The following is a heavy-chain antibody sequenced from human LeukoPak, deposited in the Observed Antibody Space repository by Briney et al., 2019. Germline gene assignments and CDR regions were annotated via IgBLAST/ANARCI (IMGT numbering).Heavy chain of an antibody. J-gene: IGHJ4*02. CDR3: ARRRGWKQQLVYFDY. Sequence: SETLSLTCTVSGYSISSGYYWGWIRQPPGKGLEWIGYLFHSGTPRYNPSLKSRVTISADTSKNQFFLTLNSTTAADTAVYFCARRRGWKQQLVYFDYWGQGTLATVSS. V-gene: IGHV4-38-2*02. CDR1: GYSISSGYY. D-gene: IGHD6-13*01. CDR2: LFHSGTP.